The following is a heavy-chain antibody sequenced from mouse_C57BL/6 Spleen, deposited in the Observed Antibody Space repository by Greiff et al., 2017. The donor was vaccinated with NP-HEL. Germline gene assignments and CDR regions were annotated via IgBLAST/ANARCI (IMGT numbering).Heavy chain of an antibody. J-gene: IGHJ2*01. CDR1: GYSFTGYY. CDR2: INPSTGGT. D-gene: IGHD1-1*01. CDR3: ARRGNYYGSSLDY. V-gene: IGHV1-42*01. Sequence: VQLQQSGPELVKPGASVKISCKASGYSFTGYYMNWVKQSPEKSLEWIGEINPSTGGTTYNQKFKAKATLTVDKSSSTAYMQLKSLTSEDSAVYYCARRGNYYGSSLDYWGQGTTRTVSS.